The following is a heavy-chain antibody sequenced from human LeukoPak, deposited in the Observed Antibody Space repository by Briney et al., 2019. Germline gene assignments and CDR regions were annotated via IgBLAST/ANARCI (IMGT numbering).Heavy chain of an antibody. D-gene: IGHD3-3*01. CDR2: INHSGST. J-gene: IGHJ3*02. CDR3: AREPPYYDFWSGTSDAFDI. V-gene: IGHV4-34*01. Sequence: PSETLSLTCAVYGESFSGYYWSWIRQPPGKGLEWIGEINHSGSTNYNPSLKSRVTISVDTSKNQFSLKLSSVTAADTAVYYCAREPPYYDFWSGTSDAFDIWGQGTMVTVSS. CDR1: GESFSGYY.